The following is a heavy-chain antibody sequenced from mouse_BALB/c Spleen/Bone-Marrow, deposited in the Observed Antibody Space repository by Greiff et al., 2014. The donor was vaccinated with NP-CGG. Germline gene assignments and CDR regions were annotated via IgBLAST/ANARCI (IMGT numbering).Heavy chain of an antibody. Sequence: QVQLKQSGAELVRPGASVKLSCKASGYTFTSYWMNWVKQRPEQGLEWIGRIDPYDSDIHYNQKFRDKAILTLDKSSSTAYMQLSSLTSEDSAVYYCAREDYGYALDYWGQGTSVTVSA. CDR3: AREDYGYALDY. CDR2: IDPYDSDI. D-gene: IGHD1-1*01. J-gene: IGHJ4*01. V-gene: IGHV1-74*01. CDR1: GYTFTSYW.